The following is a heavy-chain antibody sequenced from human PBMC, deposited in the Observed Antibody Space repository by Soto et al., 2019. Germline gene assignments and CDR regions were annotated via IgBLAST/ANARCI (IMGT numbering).Heavy chain of an antibody. V-gene: IGHV1-18*01. CDR2: INTYNGNT. CDR1: GYTFTSYG. Sequence: QVQLVQSGAEVKKPGASVKVSCKASGYTFTSYGFSWVRQAPGQGLAWMGWINTYNGNTKYAQNLQGRVTMTTDTSTSTGYMELRSLRSDDTAVYYCARLDMIRDLYYFDSWGQGTLVTVSS. D-gene: IGHD3-10*01. J-gene: IGHJ4*02. CDR3: ARLDMIRDLYYFDS.